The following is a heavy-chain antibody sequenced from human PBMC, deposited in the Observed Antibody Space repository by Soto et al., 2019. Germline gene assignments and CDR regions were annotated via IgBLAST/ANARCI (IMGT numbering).Heavy chain of an antibody. Sequence: EVQLLESGGGLVQPGGSLRLSCAASGFTFSSYAMSWVRQAPGKGLEWVSAISGSGGSTYYADAVKGRFTNSRDNSKNTLYLQMNSLRAEDTAVYYCAKDRGFTIFGVVPRYYFDYWGQGTLVTVSS. CDR1: GFTFSSYA. J-gene: IGHJ4*02. D-gene: IGHD3-3*01. CDR3: AKDRGFTIFGVVPRYYFDY. V-gene: IGHV3-23*01. CDR2: ISGSGGST.